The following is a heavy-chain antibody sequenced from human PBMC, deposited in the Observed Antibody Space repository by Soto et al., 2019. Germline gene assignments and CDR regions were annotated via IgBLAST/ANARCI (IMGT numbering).Heavy chain of an antibody. J-gene: IGHJ3*02. CDR2: MNHDGSER. CDR3: ARDLCGSSGYPTSTHGSDI. Sequence: EVQLVESGGGLVQAGESLRLSCAASGFTFSTSWMTWVRQAPGKGLEWVANMNHDGSERYYVDSVKGRFTISRDSAKNSLYLQMNSLRAEDTAVYYCARDLCGSSGYPTSTHGSDIWGQGTMVTVSS. CDR1: GFTFSTSW. D-gene: IGHD3-22*01. V-gene: IGHV3-7*04.